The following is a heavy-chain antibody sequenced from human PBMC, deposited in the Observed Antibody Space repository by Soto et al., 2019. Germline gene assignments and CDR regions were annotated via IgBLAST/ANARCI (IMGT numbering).Heavy chain of an antibody. J-gene: IGHJ4*02. CDR1: GFTFSSYG. CDR3: ARDNSIAAPLPGY. Sequence: GGSLRLSCAASGFTFSSYGMHWVRQAPGKGLEWVAVIWYDGSNKYYADSVKGRFTISRDNSKNTLYLQMNSLRAEDTAVYYCARDNSIAAPLPGYWGQGTLVTVSS. D-gene: IGHD6-6*01. V-gene: IGHV3-33*01. CDR2: IWYDGSNK.